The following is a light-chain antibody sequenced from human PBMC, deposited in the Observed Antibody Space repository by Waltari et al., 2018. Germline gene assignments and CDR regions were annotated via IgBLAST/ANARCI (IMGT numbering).Light chain of an antibody. CDR1: DSHIGANY. J-gene: IGLJ2*01. CDR2: RND. Sequence: QSVLTQPPSASGTPGQTVTIPCSGSDSHIGANYVYWFQQLPETAPKLLIYRNDQRPSGVPDRFSGSKSVTSASLAISGLRSEDEASYYCASWDDNLSGSLFGGGTKLTVL. V-gene: IGLV1-47*01. CDR3: ASWDDNLSGSL.